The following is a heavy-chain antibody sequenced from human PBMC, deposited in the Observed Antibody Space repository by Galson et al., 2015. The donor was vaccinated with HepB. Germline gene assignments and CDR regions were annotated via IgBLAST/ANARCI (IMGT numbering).Heavy chain of an antibody. J-gene: IGHJ6*02. CDR3: AKVTTGYSGFEDYHSYYGMDV. CDR1: GFTFSSYG. D-gene: IGHD5-12*01. CDR2: ISYDGSNK. Sequence: SLRLSCAATGFTFSSYGMHWVRQAPGKGLEWVAVISYDGSNKYHADSVKGRFTISRDNSKNTLYLQINSLRAEDTAVYYCAKVTTGYSGFEDYHSYYGMDVWGQGTTVTVSS. V-gene: IGHV3-30*18.